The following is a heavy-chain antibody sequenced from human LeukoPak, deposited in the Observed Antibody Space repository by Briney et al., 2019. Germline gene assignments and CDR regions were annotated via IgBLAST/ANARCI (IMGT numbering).Heavy chain of an antibody. Sequence: SETLSLTCTVSGGSISSYYWSWIRQPPGKGLEWIGYIYHSGTTNYNSSLKSRVTISVDTSKNQFSLKLSPVTAADTAVYYCAREGGQYYFDYWGQGTLVTVSS. CDR3: AREGGQYYFDY. CDR2: IYHSGTT. CDR1: GGSISSYY. D-gene: IGHD1-26*01. J-gene: IGHJ4*02. V-gene: IGHV4-59*01.